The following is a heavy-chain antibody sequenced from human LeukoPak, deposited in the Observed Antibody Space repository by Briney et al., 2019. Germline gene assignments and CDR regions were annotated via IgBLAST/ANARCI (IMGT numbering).Heavy chain of an antibody. V-gene: IGHV4-59*08. CDR3: AKQTSALAFPI. D-gene: IGHD2-2*01. CDR1: GGSINSRY. Sequence: SETLSLTCTVSGGSINSRYWSWIRQPPGEGLEWIASIFPSGTTNYNPSLKSRVTISVDTSKNLFSLKVNSVTAADTAVYYCAKQTSALAFPIWGQGTMVTVSS. CDR2: IFPSGTT. J-gene: IGHJ3*02.